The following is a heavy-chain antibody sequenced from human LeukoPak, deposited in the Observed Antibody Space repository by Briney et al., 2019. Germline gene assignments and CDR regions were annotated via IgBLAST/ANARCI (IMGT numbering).Heavy chain of an antibody. J-gene: IGHJ3*02. D-gene: IGHD2-15*01. CDR2: IIPIFGTA. CDR3: AQVLGYAFDM. CDR1: GGTFSSYA. V-gene: IGHV1-69*06. Sequence: ASVKVSCKASGGTFSSYAISWVRQAHGQGLEWMGGIIPIFGTANYAQKFEGRVTITADKSTSTAYMELSSLRSEDTAVYYCAQVLGYAFDMWGQGTMVTVSS.